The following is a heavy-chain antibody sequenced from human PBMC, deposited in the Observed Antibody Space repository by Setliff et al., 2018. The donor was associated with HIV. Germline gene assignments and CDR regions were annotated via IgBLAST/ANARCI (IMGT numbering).Heavy chain of an antibody. CDR3: AREDVTTSGLDI. V-gene: IGHV3-74*01. D-gene: IGHD4-17*01. CDR1: GFTFSSHW. J-gene: IGHJ3*02. Sequence: GGSLRLSCAASGFTFSSHWMHWVRQAPGKGLVWVSRIKSEGSSTAYADSVKGRFTISRDNAKSTLYLQMNSLRVEDTAVYYCAREDVTTSGLDIWGQGTMVTVSS. CDR2: IKSEGSST.